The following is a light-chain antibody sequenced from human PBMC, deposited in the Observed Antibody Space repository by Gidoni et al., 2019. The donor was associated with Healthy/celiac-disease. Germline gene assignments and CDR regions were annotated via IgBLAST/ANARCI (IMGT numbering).Light chain of an antibody. V-gene: IGKV2-28*01. CDR2: LGS. CDR1: QSLLHSNGYKY. CDR3: MQALQTPEYT. Sequence: DIVMTQSPLSLPVTPGEPASISCRSSQSLLHSNGYKYLYWYLQKPGQSPQLLIYLGSNRASGVPDRFSGSGSGTDFTLKISRVEAEDVGVYYCMQALQTPEYTFXQXTKLEIK. J-gene: IGKJ2*01.